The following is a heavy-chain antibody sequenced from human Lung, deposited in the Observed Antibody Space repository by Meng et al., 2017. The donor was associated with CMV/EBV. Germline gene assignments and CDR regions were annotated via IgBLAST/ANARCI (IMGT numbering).Heavy chain of an antibody. D-gene: IGHD6-13*01. CDR2: INPSGGST. V-gene: IGHV1-46*01. J-gene: IGHJ6*02. Sequence: ASXXVSXKASGYTFTNYYMHWVRQAPGQGLEWMGVINPSGGSTTYAQKFQGRLTMTRDTSTSTVYMELSSLISEDTAMYYCARVLGQLVSPYGMDVWGQGXTVTVSS. CDR1: GYTFTNYY. CDR3: ARVLGQLVSPYGMDV.